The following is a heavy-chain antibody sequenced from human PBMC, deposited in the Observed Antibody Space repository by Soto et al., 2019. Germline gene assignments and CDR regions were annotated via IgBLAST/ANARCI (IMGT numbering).Heavy chain of an antibody. Sequence: EEQLVESGGGLAQPGGSLRLSCVASGFTFTTYWMSWVRQAPGEGLEWVANIRQDGGAQYYVDSVKGRFTISRDNAKNSVYLQMDSLRVEDTAVYYCVRGGHGSGSYLGSSWGQGILVTVSS. D-gene: IGHD3-10*01. CDR1: GFTFTTYW. CDR2: IRQDGGAQ. CDR3: VRGGHGSGSYLGSS. J-gene: IGHJ5*02. V-gene: IGHV3-7*03.